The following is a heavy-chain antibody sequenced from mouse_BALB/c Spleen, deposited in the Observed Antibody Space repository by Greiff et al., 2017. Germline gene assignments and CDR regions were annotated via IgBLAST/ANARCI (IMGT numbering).Heavy chain of an antibody. J-gene: IGHJ2*01. D-gene: IGHD1-1*01. CDR2: ISSGGSYT. V-gene: IGHV5-6-4*01. Sequence: EVKLVESGGGLVKPGGSLKLSCAASGFTFSSYTMSWVRQTPEKRLEWVATISSGGSYTYYPDSVKGRFTISRDNAKNTLYLQMSSLKSEDTAMYYCTRDCYGSSLDYWGQGTTLTVSS. CDR3: TRDCYGSSLDY. CDR1: GFTFSSYT.